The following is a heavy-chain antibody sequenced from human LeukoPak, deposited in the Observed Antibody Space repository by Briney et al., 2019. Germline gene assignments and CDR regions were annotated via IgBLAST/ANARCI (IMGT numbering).Heavy chain of an antibody. CDR1: GGSFSGYF. CDR2: INRSGST. D-gene: IGHD4-17*01. V-gene: IGHV4-34*01. Sequence: PSETLSLTCAVYGGSFSGYFWSWFRQPPGKGLEWIGEINRSGSTNYNSSLSLKSRVTISVDTSKNQFSLKLSSVTAADTAVYYCARLTQDYDFDYWGQGTLVTVSS. CDR3: ARLTQDYDFDY. J-gene: IGHJ4*02.